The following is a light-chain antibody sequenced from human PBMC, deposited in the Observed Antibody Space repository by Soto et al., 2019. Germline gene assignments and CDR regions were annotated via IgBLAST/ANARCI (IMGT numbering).Light chain of an antibody. J-gene: IGKJ5*01. CDR3: QQYVISVT. CDR2: GAS. Sequence: EIVMTQAPATLSVSPRERATLSCRASQSVSSNYLAWYQQKPGQAPRLLIYGASNRATGIPERFSGSGSGTDFTLTIGRLEPQDSAMYYCQQYVISVTFGQGTRLEI. V-gene: IGKV3-20*01. CDR1: QSVSSNY.